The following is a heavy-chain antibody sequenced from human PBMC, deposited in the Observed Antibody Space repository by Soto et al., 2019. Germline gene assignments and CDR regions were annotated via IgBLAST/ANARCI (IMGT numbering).Heavy chain of an antibody. CDR3: ARVRAKWQDYYYYGMDV. D-gene: IGHD3-10*01. CDR1: GGSISSGDDF. V-gene: IGHV4-30-4*01. J-gene: IGHJ6*02. CDR2: IYYSGST. Sequence: QVQLQESGPGLVKPSQTLSLTCTVSGGSISSGDDFWTWIRQPPGKGLEWIGYIYYSGSTYYNPSRQSLFTMSVDTSKNQFSLQLSSVTAADTAVYYCARVRAKWQDYYYYGMDVWGHGTTVTVSS.